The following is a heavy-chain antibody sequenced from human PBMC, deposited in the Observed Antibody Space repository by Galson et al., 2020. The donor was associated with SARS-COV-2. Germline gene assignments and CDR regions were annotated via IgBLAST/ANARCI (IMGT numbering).Heavy chain of an antibody. CDR1: GGSFNGYY. CDR2: INIDGNT. J-gene: IGHJ6*03. D-gene: IGHD3-10*01. V-gene: IGHV4-34*01. Sequence: SEPLSLTCAVYGGSFNGYYWTWLRQPPEKGMEWNGDINIDGNTNYSPSLSSRVTLPVDPSKNQFSLNLRSVTAADTALYYCARGQRGVVPSPVLGLGPYYSYYYMDVWGRGTTVTVSS. CDR3: ARGQRGVVPSPVLGLGPYYSYYYMDV.